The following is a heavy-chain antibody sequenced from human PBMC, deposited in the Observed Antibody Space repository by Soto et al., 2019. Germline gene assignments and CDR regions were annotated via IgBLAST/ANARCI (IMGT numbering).Heavy chain of an antibody. CDR1: GFTFRSYG. Sequence: EVQLLESGGGLVKPGGSLRLSCAASGFTFRSYGMMWVRQAPGKGLEWVSAISQRAGGNTYYADSVKCRFTISRDDSKNTLFLQLNSLRADDTAVYHCARDRGSEAPIAYWGQGTLVTVAS. D-gene: IGHD3-10*01. J-gene: IGHJ4*02. CDR2: ISQRAGGNT. CDR3: ARDRGSEAPIAY. V-gene: IGHV3-23*01.